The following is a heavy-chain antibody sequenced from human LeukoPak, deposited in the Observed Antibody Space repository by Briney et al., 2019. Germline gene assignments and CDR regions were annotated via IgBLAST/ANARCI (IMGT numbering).Heavy chain of an antibody. V-gene: IGHV3-23*01. J-gene: IGHJ4*02. Sequence: GGSLRLSCAASGFTFSSYAMSWVRQAPGKGLEWVSAISGSGGSTYYADSVKGRFTISRDNSKNTLYLQMNSLRAEDTAVYYXAAYSPLSGYGLDYWGQGTLVTVSS. CDR2: ISGSGGST. CDR1: GFTFSSYA. CDR3: AAYSPLSGYGLDY. D-gene: IGHD5-12*01.